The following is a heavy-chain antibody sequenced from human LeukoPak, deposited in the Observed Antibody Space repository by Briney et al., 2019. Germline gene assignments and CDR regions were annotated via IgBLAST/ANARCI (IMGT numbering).Heavy chain of an antibody. CDR3: ARDRLTTVTTFHFDY. J-gene: IGHJ4*02. V-gene: IGHV3-33*01. CDR1: GFTFSTYA. CDR2: IWSDSTNK. Sequence: PGGSLRLSCAASGFTFSTYAMHWVHQAPGKGLEWVAVIWSDSTNKYYADSVRGRFTISRDNSKNTLYLQMSSLRAEDTAMYYCARDRLTTVTTFHFDYWGQGTLVTVSS. D-gene: IGHD4-17*01.